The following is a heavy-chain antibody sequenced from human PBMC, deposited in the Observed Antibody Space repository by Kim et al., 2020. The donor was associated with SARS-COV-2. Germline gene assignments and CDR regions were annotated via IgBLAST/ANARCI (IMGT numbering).Heavy chain of an antibody. Sequence: GGSLRLSCAASGFTFSDYYMSWIRQAPGKGLEWVSYISSSSSYTNYADSVKGRFTISRDNAKNSLYLQMNSLRAEDTAVYYCARDTYSSSWYAFFDPWGQGTLVTVSS. CDR1: GFTFSDYY. J-gene: IGHJ5*02. CDR2: ISSSSSYT. V-gene: IGHV3-11*05. CDR3: ARDTYSSSWYAFFDP. D-gene: IGHD6-13*01.